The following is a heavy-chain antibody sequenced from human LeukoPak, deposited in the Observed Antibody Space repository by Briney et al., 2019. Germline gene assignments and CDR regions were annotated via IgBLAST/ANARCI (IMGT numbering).Heavy chain of an antibody. D-gene: IGHD3-22*01. V-gene: IGHV4-4*07. CDR3: RRTYDSPGYYSPDYYYMDV. CDR2: ICTSGST. CDR1: GGSISTYC. Sequence: PSETLSLTCTLSGGSISTYCWSWIRQPAGNGLEWIGHICTSGSTNYNPSLKSRVTMSVDTPNNELSLKLTAVTAAAPAVNYCRRTYDSPGYYSPDYYYMDVWGRRTTLTISS. J-gene: IGHJ6*03.